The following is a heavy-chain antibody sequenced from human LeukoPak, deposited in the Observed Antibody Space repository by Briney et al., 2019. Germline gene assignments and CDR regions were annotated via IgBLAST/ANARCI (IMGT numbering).Heavy chain of an antibody. D-gene: IGHD2-15*01. CDR3: AKDRRCSGGSCYPWVS. CDR2: ISGSGGST. CDR1: GFTFSSYA. V-gene: IGHV3-23*01. Sequence: PGGSLRLSCAASGFTFSSYAMSWVRQAPGKGLEWVSAISGSGGSTYYADSVKGRFTISRDNSKNTLYLQMNSLRAEDTAVYYCAKDRRCSGGSCYPWVSWGQGTLVTVSS. J-gene: IGHJ4*02.